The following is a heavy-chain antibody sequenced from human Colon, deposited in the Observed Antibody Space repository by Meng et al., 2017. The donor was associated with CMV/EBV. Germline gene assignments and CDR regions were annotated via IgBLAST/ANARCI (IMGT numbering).Heavy chain of an antibody. CDR1: GCPFSTYN. Sequence: SCKASGCPFSTYNINCVRQAPGQRLEWMGYIHPKTGHPTYVQGFTGRFVFSLDTSVSTAYLQISSLKPDDTALYYCATGSLVAHSKAYWGQGTLVTVSS. V-gene: IGHV7-4-1*02. D-gene: IGHD2-15*01. CDR2: IHPKTGHP. J-gene: IGHJ4*02. CDR3: ATGSLVAHSKAY.